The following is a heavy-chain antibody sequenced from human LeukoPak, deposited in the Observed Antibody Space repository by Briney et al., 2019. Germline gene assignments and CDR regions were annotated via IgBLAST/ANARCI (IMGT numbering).Heavy chain of an antibody. CDR1: GGTFSDYY. Sequence: PSETLSLTCEAYGGTFSDYYWSWIRQPPGKGLEWIGEINYSGSNNYSPSLESRVTMSVDRSKSQFSLRLSSVTAADTAVYYCVRLGRWFGQFYIDVWGTGTTVTISS. CDR2: INYSGSN. J-gene: IGHJ6*03. CDR3: VRLGRWFGQFYIDV. V-gene: IGHV4-34*01. D-gene: IGHD3-10*01.